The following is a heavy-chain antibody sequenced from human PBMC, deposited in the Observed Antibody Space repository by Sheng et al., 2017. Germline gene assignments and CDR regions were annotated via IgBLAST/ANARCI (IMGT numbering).Heavy chain of an antibody. CDR3: AKGWDVYSDYRTYFEY. CDR2: LSGSGGST. Sequence: DVQLVESGGGLVQPGGTLRLSCAVSGFSLSSYQMSWVRQAPGKGLEWVSTLSGSGGSTDYADSVKGRFTISRDNSKSTLYLQMNSLRAEDTALYYCAKGWDVYSDYRTYFEYWGQGTLVTVSS. J-gene: IGHJ4*02. V-gene: IGHV3-23*04. D-gene: IGHD4-17*01. CDR1: GFSLSSYQ.